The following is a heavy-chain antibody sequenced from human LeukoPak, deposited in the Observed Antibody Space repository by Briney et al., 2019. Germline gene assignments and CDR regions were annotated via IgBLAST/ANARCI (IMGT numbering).Heavy chain of an antibody. CDR1: GFTFSSNA. J-gene: IGHJ4*02. CDR2: LSSGGDSI. V-gene: IGHV3-23*01. CDR3: ARAPYYYDSSGYEFDY. Sequence: PGGSLTLSCAASGFTFSSNAISWDRQAPGRGLDLDSSLSSGGDSIYYADSVKGRFAISRDNSKNTLYLQMNSLRAEDTAVYYCARAPYYYDSSGYEFDYWGQGTLVTVSS. D-gene: IGHD3-22*01.